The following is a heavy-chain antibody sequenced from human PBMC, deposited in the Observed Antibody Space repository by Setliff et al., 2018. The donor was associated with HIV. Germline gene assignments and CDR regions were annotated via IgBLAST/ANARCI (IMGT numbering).Heavy chain of an antibody. Sequence: NPLETLSLTCTVSGDSISSHSWSWIRQPPGKGLEWIGTLYHSGSPIYNSSLKSRVTISGDPSNNQLSLSLSSVTAADTAVYYCARPVSKYFYGMDVWGLGTTVTVSS. V-gene: IGHV4-59*11. J-gene: IGHJ6*02. CDR3: ARPVSKYFYGMDV. CDR1: GDSISSHS. CDR2: LYHSGSP.